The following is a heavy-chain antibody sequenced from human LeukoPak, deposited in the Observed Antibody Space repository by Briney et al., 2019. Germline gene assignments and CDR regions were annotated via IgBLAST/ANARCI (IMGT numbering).Heavy chain of an antibody. CDR2: IKQDGSEK. CDR1: GFTFSSYS. V-gene: IGHV3-7*01. Sequence: GGSLRLSCAASGFTFSSYSMNWVRQAPGKGLEWVANIKQDGSEKYYVDSVKGRFTISRDNAKNSLYLQMNSLRAEDTAVYYCARGATMIVVVEPRFDYWGQGTLVTVSS. D-gene: IGHD3-22*01. J-gene: IGHJ4*02. CDR3: ARGATMIVVVEPRFDY.